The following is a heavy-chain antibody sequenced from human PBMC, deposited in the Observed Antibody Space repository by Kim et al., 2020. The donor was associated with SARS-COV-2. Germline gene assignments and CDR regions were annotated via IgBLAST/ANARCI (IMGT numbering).Heavy chain of an antibody. CDR2: INHRGST. V-gene: IGHV4-34*01. D-gene: IGHD2-15*01. CDR1: GASFSGHY. CDR3: ARVVGATVPDAFDI. Sequence: SETLSLTCAVYGASFSGHYWSWIRQSPGKGLEWIGEINHRGSTNYNPPLKSRVIISVDTSKNQFSLKLTSVTAADTAVYYCARVVGATVPDAFDIWDQGT. J-gene: IGHJ3*02.